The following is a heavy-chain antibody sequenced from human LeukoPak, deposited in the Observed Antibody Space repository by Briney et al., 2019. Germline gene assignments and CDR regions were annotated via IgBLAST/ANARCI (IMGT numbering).Heavy chain of an antibody. CDR1: GFPFSSYA. V-gene: IGHV3-23*01. CDR3: ARSSRELGGYAPWELMPPFDY. D-gene: IGHD1-7*01. Sequence: GGSLRLSCAASGFPFSSYAMSWVRQAPGKGLEWVSAIGGSGGTTYYADSVKGRFTISRDNSKNTLYLQMSSLRAEDTAVYYCARSSRELGGYAPWELMPPFDYWGQGTLVTVSS. J-gene: IGHJ4*02. CDR2: IGGSGGTT.